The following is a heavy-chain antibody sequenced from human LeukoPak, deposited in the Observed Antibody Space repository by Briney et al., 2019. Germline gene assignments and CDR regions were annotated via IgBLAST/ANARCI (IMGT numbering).Heavy chain of an antibody. D-gene: IGHD4-17*01. CDR2: IKQDGSEK. V-gene: IGHV3-7*05. CDR3: ARVRAYDDYGDYFDY. CDR1: GFTFNRHW. J-gene: IGHJ4*02. Sequence: QPGGSLRLSCEVSGFTFNRHWMIWVRQAPGKGLEWVANIKQDGSEKHYVGSVKGRFTISRDNAKNSLYLQMTSLRADDTALYYCARVRAYDDYGDYFDYWGQGSLVTVSS.